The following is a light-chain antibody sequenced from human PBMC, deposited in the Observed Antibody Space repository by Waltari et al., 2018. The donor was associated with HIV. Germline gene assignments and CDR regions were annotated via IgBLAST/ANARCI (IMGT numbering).Light chain of an antibody. V-gene: IGLV2-11*01. J-gene: IGLJ2*01. Sequence: QSALTQPRSVSGSPGQSVTISCAGSTNNVGTYNYVSWYHQQSGEAPRLILYDVDQRPSGVPVRCSGARSGDTASLTISGLQAEDEGDFYCCSYGGSWSFVFGGGTRVTVL. CDR2: DVD. CDR3: CSYGGSWSFV. CDR1: TNNVGTYNY.